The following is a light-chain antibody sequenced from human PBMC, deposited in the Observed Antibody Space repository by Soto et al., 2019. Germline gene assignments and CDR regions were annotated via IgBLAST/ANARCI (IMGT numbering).Light chain of an antibody. CDR1: SSDVGGYKY. V-gene: IGLV2-8*01. Sequence: QSALTQPPSASGSPGQSVTISCTGTSSDVGGYKYVSWYQQHPGKAPKLILYEVSKRPSGVPDRFSGSKSGNTASLTVSGLQAEDEADYYCQSYDPTLNVVFGGGTKLTVL. CDR3: QSYDPTLNVV. CDR2: EVS. J-gene: IGLJ2*01.